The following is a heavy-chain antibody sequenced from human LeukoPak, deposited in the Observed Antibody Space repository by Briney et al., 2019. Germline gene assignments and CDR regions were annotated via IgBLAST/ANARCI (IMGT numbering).Heavy chain of an antibody. J-gene: IGHJ4*02. D-gene: IGHD6-13*01. V-gene: IGHV4-59*01. CDR1: GDSISGYY. CDR3: ATGYSSTWYYFDY. CDR2: IYHSGST. Sequence: SETLSLPCTVSGDSISGYYWSWIRQPPGKGLEWIGYIYHSGSTNYNPSLKSRVTISADTSKDQFSLKLASVTAADTAVYYCATGYSSTWYYFDYWGQGTLVAVSS.